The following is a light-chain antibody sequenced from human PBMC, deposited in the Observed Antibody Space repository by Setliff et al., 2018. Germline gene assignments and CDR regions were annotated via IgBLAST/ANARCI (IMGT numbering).Light chain of an antibody. V-gene: IGLV2-8*01. CDR3: SSYTSSRTYL. CDR2: EVS. Sequence: QSVLTQPPSASGSPGQSVTISCTRTSSDVGGINHVSWYQQHPGKAPRLMIFEVSKRPSGVPDRFSGSKSGNTASLTVSGLQAEDEADYYCSSYTSSRTYLFGTGTKVTVL. CDR1: SSDVGGINH. J-gene: IGLJ1*01.